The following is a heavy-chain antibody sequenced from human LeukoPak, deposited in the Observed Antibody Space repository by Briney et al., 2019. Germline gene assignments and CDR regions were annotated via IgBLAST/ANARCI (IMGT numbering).Heavy chain of an antibody. CDR3: AKMVHTEQWLVPFDY. CDR2: ISGSGGST. V-gene: IGHV3-23*01. Sequence: RPGGSLRLSCAASGFTFSNFAMNWVRQAPGKGLEWVSTISGSGGSTYYADSVKGRFTISRDNSKDTLYLQMNSLRAEDTAVYYCAKMVHTEQWLVPFDYWGQGTLVTVSS. J-gene: IGHJ4*02. D-gene: IGHD6-19*01. CDR1: GFTFSNFA.